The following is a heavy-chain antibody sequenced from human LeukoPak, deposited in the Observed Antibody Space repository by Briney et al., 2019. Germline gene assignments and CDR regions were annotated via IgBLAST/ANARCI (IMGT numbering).Heavy chain of an antibody. J-gene: IGHJ4*02. CDR3: ARNPPRTGDFNS. Sequence: ASVKVSCKASGYTFTGYYMHWVRQAPGQGLEWMGRINPNSGGTNYAQKFQGRVTMTRDTSTNTAYMELSGLTSEDTAVYYCARNPPRTGDFNSWGQGALVTVSS. V-gene: IGHV1-2*06. CDR2: INPNSGGT. D-gene: IGHD7-27*01. CDR1: GYTFTGYY.